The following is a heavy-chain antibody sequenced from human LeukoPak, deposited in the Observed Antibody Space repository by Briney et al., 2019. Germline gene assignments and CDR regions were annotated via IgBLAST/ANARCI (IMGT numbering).Heavy chain of an antibody. J-gene: IGHJ6*02. CDR3: ARHMEGSLFYYGMEV. D-gene: IGHD2-15*01. V-gene: IGHV4-39*01. Sequence: PSQTLSLTCTVSGGSISSSSYSWVWIRQPPGKGLQWIGNIFYNGSTYYNPSLKSRVTISADSSKNQFSLKLSSVTAADTAGYYCARHMEGSLFYYGMEVWGQGTPVTVSS. CDR1: GGSISSSSYS. CDR2: IFYNGST.